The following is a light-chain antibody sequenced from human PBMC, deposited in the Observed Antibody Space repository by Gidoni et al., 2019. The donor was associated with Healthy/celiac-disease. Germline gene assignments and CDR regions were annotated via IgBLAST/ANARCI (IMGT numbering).Light chain of an antibody. Sequence: AIRITQSQSSLSASTGDRVTITCRASQGISSYLAWYQQKPGKAPKLLIFAASTLQSGVPSRFSGSGSGTDFTLTISCRQSEDFATDYCQQYYSYPRLTFGQGTKLEIK. J-gene: IGKJ2*01. CDR1: QGISSY. CDR2: AAS. V-gene: IGKV1-8*01. CDR3: QQYYSYPRLT.